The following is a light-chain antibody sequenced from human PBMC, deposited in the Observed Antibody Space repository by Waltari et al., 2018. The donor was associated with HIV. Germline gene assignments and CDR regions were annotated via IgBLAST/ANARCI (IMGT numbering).Light chain of an antibody. CDR1: SSDVGGYKY. CDR3: SSYTIAGTVV. Sequence: QSALTQPASVSGSPGQSITISCTGTSSDVGGYKYVSWYQHHPGKAPKLMIYEVSNRPSGVSNRFSGSKSGNTASLTISGLQAEDESDYYCSSYTIAGTVVFGGGTKLTVI. V-gene: IGLV2-14*01. CDR2: EVS. J-gene: IGLJ2*01.